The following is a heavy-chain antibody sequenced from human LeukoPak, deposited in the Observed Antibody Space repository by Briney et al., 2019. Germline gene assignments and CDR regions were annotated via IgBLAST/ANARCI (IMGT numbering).Heavy chain of an antibody. CDR1: GGSISSSSYY. Sequence: PSETLSLTCTVSGGSISSSSYYWGWIRQPPGKGLEWIGSIYYSGSTYYNPSLKSRVTISVDTSKNQFSLKLSSVTAADTAVYYCARDMGATPDWGQGTLVTVSS. CDR2: IYYSGST. J-gene: IGHJ4*02. V-gene: IGHV4-39*02. CDR3: ARDMGATPD. D-gene: IGHD1-26*01.